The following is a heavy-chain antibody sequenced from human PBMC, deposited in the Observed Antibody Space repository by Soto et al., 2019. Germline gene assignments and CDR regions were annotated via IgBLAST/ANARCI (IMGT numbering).Heavy chain of an antibody. D-gene: IGHD1-20*01. CDR3: ARPRWKDGIK. V-gene: IGHV4-39*01. CDR2: IYYTGNT. J-gene: IGHJ4*02. Sequence: SEPLSLPCSVSVASMNNTRYYWGWIRQPPGKGLEWIGTIYYTGNTFYNPSLRSRVTISVDTSKNQLSLSLTSLTVADTAVYYCARPRWKDGIKWGRGILVTVSS. CDR1: VASMNNTRYY.